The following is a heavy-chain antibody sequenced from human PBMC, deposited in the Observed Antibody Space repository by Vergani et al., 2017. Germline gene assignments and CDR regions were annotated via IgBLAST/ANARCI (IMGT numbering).Heavy chain of an antibody. CDR2: ISRSGFNT. J-gene: IGHJ4*02. CDR1: GFPFSSYA. V-gene: IGHV3-23*04. Sequence: EVQLVESGGGLAKPGGSLRLSCAASGFPFSSYALTWVRQAPRKGLEWVSTISRSGFNTYYADSVKGRFTVSRDNSKNTLFLQMNSLRAGDTAVYYCAKDVLGDSSDLDSWGPGTLVTVSS. CDR3: AKDVLGDSSDLDS. D-gene: IGHD3-22*01.